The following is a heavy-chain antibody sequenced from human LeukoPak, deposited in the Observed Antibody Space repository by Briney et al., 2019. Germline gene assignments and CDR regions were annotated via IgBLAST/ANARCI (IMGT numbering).Heavy chain of an antibody. CDR1: GDSISSYY. Sequence: SETLSLTCTVSGDSISSYYWTWIRQPPGKGLEWIGYIYYSRNTNYNPSLKSRVTISLDTSKNQFSLKLTPVTAADTAMYYCARRKAKTPNYFDYWGQGALVTVSS. CDR2: IYYSRNT. CDR3: ARRKAKTPNYFDY. V-gene: IGHV4-59*08. J-gene: IGHJ4*02.